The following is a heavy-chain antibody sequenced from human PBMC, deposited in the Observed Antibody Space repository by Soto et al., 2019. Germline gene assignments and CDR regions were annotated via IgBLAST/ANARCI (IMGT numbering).Heavy chain of an antibody. V-gene: IGHV4-31*03. D-gene: IGHD6-13*01. CDR2: IYYSGNT. CDR1: GGSISSNDFY. CDR3: ARLSGSGQTWFYP. J-gene: IGHJ5*02. Sequence: QVQLQESGPGLVKPSQTLSLTCIVSGGSISSNDFYWSWIRQHPGKGLEWIWYIYYSGNTYYNPSLKSRVTILVDTSTNQFSLKVSSVTAADTAVYYCARLSGSGQTWFYPWGQVTLVTVSS.